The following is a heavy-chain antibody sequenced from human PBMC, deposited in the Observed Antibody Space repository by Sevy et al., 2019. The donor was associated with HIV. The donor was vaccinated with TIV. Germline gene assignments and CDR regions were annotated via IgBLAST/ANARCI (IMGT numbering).Heavy chain of an antibody. V-gene: IGHV3-23*01. Sequence: GGSLRLSCAGSGFTFSNHALTWVRQAPGKGLEWVSTISGSAGSAYYADSVKGRFSISRDNSKNTLYLQLNGLRAEDTAVYFCARAFRTFNIAVMPTGDIDSWGQGTLVTVSS. J-gene: IGHJ4*02. CDR2: ISGSAGSA. CDR1: GFTFSNHA. CDR3: ARAFRTFNIAVMPTGDIDS. D-gene: IGHD2-15*01.